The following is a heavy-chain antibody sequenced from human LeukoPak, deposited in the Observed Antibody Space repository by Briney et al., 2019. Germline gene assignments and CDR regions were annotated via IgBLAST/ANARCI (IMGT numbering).Heavy chain of an antibody. V-gene: IGHV1-18*01. Sequence: ASVKLSCNASGYTFTSYGISWVRHPPGQGLEWMGCISSYNGNTNYAQKLQGRVTMTTGTSTSTAYMELRSLSSDDTAVYYCARDKYSFYDSRGYYFDYWGQGTLVTVSS. CDR2: ISSYNGNT. CDR3: ARDKYSFYDSRGYYFDY. D-gene: IGHD3-22*01. CDR1: GYTFTSYG. J-gene: IGHJ4*02.